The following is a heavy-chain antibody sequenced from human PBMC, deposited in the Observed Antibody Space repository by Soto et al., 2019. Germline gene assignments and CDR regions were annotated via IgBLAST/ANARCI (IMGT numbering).Heavy chain of an antibody. D-gene: IGHD2-15*01. CDR1: GGSISSGDYY. Sequence: QVQLQESGPGPVKPSQTLSLTCTVSGGSISSGDYYWSWIRQPPGKGLEWIGYIYYSGSTYYNPSPKSRVTISVDTSKNQFALKLSSVTAADTAVYYCARRPQDCSGGRCYLYFHHWGQGTLVTVSS. CDR3: ARRPQDCSGGRCYLYFHH. V-gene: IGHV4-30-4*01. J-gene: IGHJ1*01. CDR2: IYYSGST.